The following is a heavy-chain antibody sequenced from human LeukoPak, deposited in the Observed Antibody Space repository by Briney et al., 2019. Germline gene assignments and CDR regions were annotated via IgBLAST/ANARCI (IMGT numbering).Heavy chain of an antibody. Sequence: GGSLRLSCAASGFTFSSYWMSWVRQAPGKGLEWVANIKQDGSEKYYVDSAKGRFTVSRDSAKNSLYLQMNSLRAEDTAVYYCARGGDLAYCGGDCYSDWFDPWGQGTLVTVSS. CDR1: GFTFSSYW. J-gene: IGHJ5*02. CDR2: IKQDGSEK. V-gene: IGHV3-7*01. CDR3: ARGGDLAYCGGDCYSDWFDP. D-gene: IGHD2-21*02.